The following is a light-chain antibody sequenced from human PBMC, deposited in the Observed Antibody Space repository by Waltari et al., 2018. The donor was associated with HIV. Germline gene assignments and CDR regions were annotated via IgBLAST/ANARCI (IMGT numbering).Light chain of an antibody. Sequence: EIVLTQSPGTLSLSPGARATLSCRASQSVRTNYLAWYQQKPGQAPRLIIHGASTRATGIPDRFSGSGSGTDFTLTISRLEPEDFAVYYCQQYASSPITFGQGTRLEIK. CDR1: QSVRTNY. CDR2: GAS. V-gene: IGKV3-20*01. J-gene: IGKJ5*01. CDR3: QQYASSPIT.